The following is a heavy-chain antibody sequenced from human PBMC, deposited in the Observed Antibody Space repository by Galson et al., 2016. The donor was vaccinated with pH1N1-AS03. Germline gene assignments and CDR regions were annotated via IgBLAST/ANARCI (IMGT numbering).Heavy chain of an antibody. CDR1: GYTFTSYA. Sequence: SVKVSCKASGYTFTSYAMHWVRQAPGQRLEWMGWINAGNGNPKYSQKFQGRVTITRDTSASTAYMELSSLRSEDTAVYYCARDRGSGYDLSDYYYGMDVWGQGTTVTVSS. CDR2: INAGNGNP. CDR3: ARDRGSGYDLSDYYYGMDV. D-gene: IGHD5-12*01. J-gene: IGHJ6*02. V-gene: IGHV1-3*01.